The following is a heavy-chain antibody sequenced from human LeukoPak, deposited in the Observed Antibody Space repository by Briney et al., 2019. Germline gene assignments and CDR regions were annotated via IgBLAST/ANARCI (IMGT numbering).Heavy chain of an antibody. V-gene: IGHV1-18*01. CDR3: ARDSEMVRGVITDPNFDY. CDR1: GYTFTSYG. Sequence: GASVKVSCKASGYTFTSYGISWVRQAPGQGLEWMGCISAYNGNTNYAQKLQGRVTMTTDTSTSTAYMELRSLRSDDTAVYYCARDSEMVRGVITDPNFDYWGQGTLVTVSS. J-gene: IGHJ4*02. D-gene: IGHD3-10*01. CDR2: ISAYNGNT.